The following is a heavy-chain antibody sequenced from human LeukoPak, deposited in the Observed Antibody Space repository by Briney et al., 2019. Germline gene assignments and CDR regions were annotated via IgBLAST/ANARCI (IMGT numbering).Heavy chain of an antibody. J-gene: IGHJ5*02. CDR3: AKVIGARPFDP. V-gene: IGHV3-23*01. D-gene: IGHD6-6*01. CDR1: GFTFSSFA. CDR2: ISGSGSST. Sequence: GGSLRLSCAASGFTFSSFAMTWVRQAPGKGLEWVSVISGSGSSTYYADSVKGRFTISRDNSKNTVYLQVNSLRVEDTAIYYCAKVIGARPFDPWGQGTLVTDSS.